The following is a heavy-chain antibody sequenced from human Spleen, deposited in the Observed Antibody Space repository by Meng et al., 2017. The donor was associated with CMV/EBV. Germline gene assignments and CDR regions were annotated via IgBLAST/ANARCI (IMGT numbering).Heavy chain of an antibody. CDR3: AKGPDDFWSGYYGGMKFRW. D-gene: IGHD3-3*01. CDR1: GFPFSRYW. Sequence: GESLKISCEASGFPFSRYWMSWVRQAPGKGLEWVALIWHDGSNEFYADSVKGRFTISRDNSKNTLYLQINSLRGEDTAVYYCAKGPDDFWSGYYGGMKFRWWGQGTLVTVSS. V-gene: IGHV3-33*06. CDR2: IWHDGSNE. J-gene: IGHJ4*02.